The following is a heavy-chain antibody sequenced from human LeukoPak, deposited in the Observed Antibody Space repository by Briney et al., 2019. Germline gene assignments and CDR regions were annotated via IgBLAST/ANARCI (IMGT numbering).Heavy chain of an antibody. V-gene: IGHV3-23*01. CDR2: ISGSGGST. CDR3: AKGHRSTVTTAGDY. Sequence: AISGSGGSTYYADSVKGRFTISRDNSKNTLYLQMNSLRAEDTAVYYCAKGHRSTVTTAGDYWGRGTLVTVSS. J-gene: IGHJ4*02. D-gene: IGHD4-17*01.